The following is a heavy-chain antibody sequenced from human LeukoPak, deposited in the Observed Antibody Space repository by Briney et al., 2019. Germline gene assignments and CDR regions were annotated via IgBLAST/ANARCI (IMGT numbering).Heavy chain of an antibody. J-gene: IGHJ6*02. Sequence: ASVKVSCKASGYTFTSYAMHWVRQAPGQGLEWMGWINTNTGDPTYAQGFTGRFVFSLDTSVSTAYLQISSLRAEDSAVYYCAASSGWISYYYGMDIWGQGTTVTVSS. CDR1: GYTFTSYA. CDR3: AASSGWISYYYGMDI. V-gene: IGHV7-4-1*02. D-gene: IGHD6-19*01. CDR2: INTNTGDP.